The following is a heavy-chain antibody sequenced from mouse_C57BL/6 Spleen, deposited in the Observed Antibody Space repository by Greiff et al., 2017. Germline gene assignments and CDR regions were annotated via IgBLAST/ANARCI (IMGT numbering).Heavy chain of an antibody. J-gene: IGHJ2*01. CDR1: GFNIKDYY. Sequence: EVKLQESGAELVRPGASVKLSCTASGFNIKDYYMHWVKQRPEQGLEWIGRIDPEDGDTEYAPKFQGKATMTADTSSNTAYLQLSSLTSEDTAVYYCTKGNSYYYGSREGYYFDYWGQGTTLTVSS. CDR2: IDPEDGDT. V-gene: IGHV14-1*01. D-gene: IGHD1-1*01. CDR3: TKGNSYYYGSREGYYFDY.